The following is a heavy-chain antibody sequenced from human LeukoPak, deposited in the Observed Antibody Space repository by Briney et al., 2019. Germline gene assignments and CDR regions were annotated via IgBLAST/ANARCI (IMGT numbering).Heavy chain of an antibody. V-gene: IGHV3-23*01. D-gene: IGHD3-10*01. J-gene: IGHJ4*02. CDR2: ISGTGDRT. CDR1: GFTVSGNY. Sequence: GGSLRLSCAVSGFTVSGNYMSWVRQAPGKGLEWVSTISGTGDRTYYADSVKGRFTISRDNSKNTLFLHMNSLRAEDTAVYSCAKGYYGSGSYGWFDYWGQGTLVTVSS. CDR3: AKGYYGSGSYGWFDY.